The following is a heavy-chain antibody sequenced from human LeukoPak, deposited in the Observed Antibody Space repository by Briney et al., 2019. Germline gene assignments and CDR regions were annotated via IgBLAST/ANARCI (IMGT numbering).Heavy chain of an antibody. V-gene: IGHV3-23*01. Sequence: PGGSLRLSCAASRFTFSSYAMSWVRQAPGKGLEWVSAISGSGGSTYYADSVKGRFTISRDNSKNTLYLQMNSLRAEDTAVYYCARPRAYDTRDFDYWGQGTLVTVSS. J-gene: IGHJ4*02. CDR1: RFTFSSYA. D-gene: IGHD3-22*01. CDR3: ARPRAYDTRDFDY. CDR2: ISGSGGST.